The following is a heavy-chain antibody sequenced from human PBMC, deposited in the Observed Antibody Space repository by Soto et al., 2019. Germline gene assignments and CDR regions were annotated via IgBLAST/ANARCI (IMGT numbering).Heavy chain of an antibody. CDR2: IFYSGGP. J-gene: IGHJ5*02. Sequence: QLLLQESGPGLVKPSETLSLTCTVSGGSILDSTYYWAWIRQSPGKGLGWIGTIFYSGGPFYTPSLKSRVTMSVDTSNNQFSLKLSSVTAADTAVYYCARQASGYYYGWFDPWGQGTLVTVSS. CDR3: ARQASGYYYGWFDP. D-gene: IGHD3-22*01. CDR1: GGSILDSTYY. V-gene: IGHV4-39*01.